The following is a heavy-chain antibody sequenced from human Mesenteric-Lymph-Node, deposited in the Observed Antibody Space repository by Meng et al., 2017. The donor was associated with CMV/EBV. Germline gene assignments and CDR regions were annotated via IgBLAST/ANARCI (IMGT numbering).Heavy chain of an antibody. Sequence: ASVKVSCKASGYTFTSYGISWVRQAPGQGLEWMGWISAYNGNTNYAQKLQGRVTMTTDTSTSTAYMELRSLRSDDTAVYYCARVPLTYYDFWSGRLNYYYYGMDVWGQGTTVTV. CDR2: ISAYNGNT. CDR3: ARVPLTYYDFWSGRLNYYYYGMDV. D-gene: IGHD3-3*01. V-gene: IGHV1-18*01. CDR1: GYTFTSYG. J-gene: IGHJ6*02.